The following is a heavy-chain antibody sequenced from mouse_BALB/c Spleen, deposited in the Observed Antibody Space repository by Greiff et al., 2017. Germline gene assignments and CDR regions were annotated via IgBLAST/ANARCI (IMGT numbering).Heavy chain of an antibody. CDR3: ASRSNWEGGAWFAY. V-gene: IGHV1-7*01. CDR2: INPSTGYT. J-gene: IGHJ3*01. CDR1: GYTFTSYW. D-gene: IGHD4-1*02. Sequence: QVQLQQSGAELAKPGASVKMSCKASGYTFTSYWMHWVKQRPGQGLEWIGYINPSTGYTEYNQKFKDKATLTADKSSSTAYMQLSSLTSEDSAVYYCASRSNWEGGAWFAYWGQGTLVTVSA.